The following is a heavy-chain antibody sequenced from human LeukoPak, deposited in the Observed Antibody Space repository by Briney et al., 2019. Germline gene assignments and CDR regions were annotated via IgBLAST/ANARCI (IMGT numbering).Heavy chain of an antibody. V-gene: IGHV4-4*08. Sequence: SETLSLTCTVPGGSISSYYWTWIRQPPGKGREWIGDIYITGSTNYNPYPKSRVTISVDTSKNQFSLRLRSVTAADTAVYYCARVRIGETSYDASDVWGLGTMVTVSS. CDR1: GGSISSYY. J-gene: IGHJ3*01. CDR3: ARVRIGETSYDASDV. D-gene: IGHD1-26*01. CDR2: IYITGST.